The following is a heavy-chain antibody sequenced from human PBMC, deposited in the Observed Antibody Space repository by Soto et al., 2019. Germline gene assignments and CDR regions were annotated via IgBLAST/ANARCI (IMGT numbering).Heavy chain of an antibody. CDR1: GYTFTSYD. CDR2: MNPNSGNT. CDR3: AREKPSYGMDV. J-gene: IGHJ6*02. Sequence: QVQLVQSGAEVKKPGASVKVSCKAPGYTFTSYDINWVRQATGQGLEWMGWMNPNSGNTGYAQKFQGRVTMTGNTSISTAYMELSSLRFEDTAVYYCAREKPSYGMDVWGQGTTVSVSS. V-gene: IGHV1-8*01.